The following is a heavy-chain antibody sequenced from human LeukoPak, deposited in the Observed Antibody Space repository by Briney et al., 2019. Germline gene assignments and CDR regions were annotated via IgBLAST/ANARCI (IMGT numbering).Heavy chain of an antibody. D-gene: IGHD6-19*01. V-gene: IGHV3-7*05. Sequence: GGSLRLSCVVSGFTFSKYWMTWVRQAPGKGLEWVANINEDGSEKYCVDSVKGRFSISRDNAQNSLYLQINSLRVEDTAVYYCAIYGITVPALDYWGQGTLVTVSS. CDR1: GFTFSKYW. J-gene: IGHJ4*02. CDR3: AIYGITVPALDY. CDR2: INEDGSEK.